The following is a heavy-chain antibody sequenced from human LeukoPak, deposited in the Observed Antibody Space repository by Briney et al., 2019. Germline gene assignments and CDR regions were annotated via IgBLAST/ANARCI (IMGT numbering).Heavy chain of an antibody. V-gene: IGHV4-34*01. Sequence: SETLSLTCAVYGGSFSGYYWTWIRQPPGKGLEWIGEIYHSGSTNYNPSLKSRVTISVDTSKNQFSLKLSSVTAADTAVYYCARGRRQLVRSWGYWGQGTLVTVSS. CDR3: ARGRRQLVRSWGY. CDR2: IYHSGST. J-gene: IGHJ4*02. CDR1: GGSFSGYY. D-gene: IGHD6-13*01.